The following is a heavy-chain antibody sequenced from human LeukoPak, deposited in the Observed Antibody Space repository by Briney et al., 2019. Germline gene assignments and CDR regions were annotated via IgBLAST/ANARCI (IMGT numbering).Heavy chain of an antibody. CDR3: ARGRAVTTGDDY. Sequence: SETLSLTCTVSGASITNYYWSWIRQPAGRGLEWIGRIFSIATTIYHPSLKSRVTMSVDTSKNHFSLKLTSVTAGDTAVYYCARGRAVTTGDDYWGQGTLVTVSS. D-gene: IGHD4-17*01. V-gene: IGHV4-4*07. J-gene: IGHJ4*02. CDR2: IFSIATT. CDR1: GASITNYY.